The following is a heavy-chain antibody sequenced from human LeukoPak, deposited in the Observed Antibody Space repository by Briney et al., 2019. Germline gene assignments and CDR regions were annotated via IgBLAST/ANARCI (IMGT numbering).Heavy chain of an antibody. D-gene: IGHD3-22*01. CDR2: IYYSGST. CDR1: GGSVSSGSYY. CDR3: ARVLLYYDSSGRNHDAFDI. Sequence: SETLSLTCTVYGGSVSSGSYYWSWIRQPPGKGLEWIGYIYYSGSTNYNPSLKSRVTISVDTSKNQFSLKLSSVTAADTAVYYCARVLLYYDSSGRNHDAFDIWGQGTMVTVSS. J-gene: IGHJ3*02. V-gene: IGHV4-61*01.